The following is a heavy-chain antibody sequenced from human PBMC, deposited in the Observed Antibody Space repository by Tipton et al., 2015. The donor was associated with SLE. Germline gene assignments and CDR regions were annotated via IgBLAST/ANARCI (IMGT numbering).Heavy chain of an antibody. J-gene: IGHJ4*02. CDR2: IYSDGST. CDR3: ATRPSNTNRGPLDF. D-gene: IGHD4-11*01. CDR1: GFTFSSHG. V-gene: IGHV3-23*03. Sequence: GSLRLSCAASGFTFSSHGLTWVRQAPGKGLEWVSIIYSDGSTYYADSVKGRFSISRDISKSTLYLQMNSLRSEDTAVYYCATRPSNTNRGPLDFWGQGTLVTVSS.